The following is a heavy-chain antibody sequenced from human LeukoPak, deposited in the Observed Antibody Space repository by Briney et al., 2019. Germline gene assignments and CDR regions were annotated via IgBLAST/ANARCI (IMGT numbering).Heavy chain of an antibody. Sequence: PGGSLRLSYAASGFTFSSSWMPWARQAPGKGLVWVSRINSDGSSTSYADSVKGRFTISRDNAKNTLYLQMNSLRAEDTAVYYCARRETGFDPWGQGTLVTVSS. J-gene: IGHJ5*02. D-gene: IGHD1-26*01. CDR2: INSDGSST. CDR1: GFTFSSSW. CDR3: ARRETGFDP. V-gene: IGHV3-74*01.